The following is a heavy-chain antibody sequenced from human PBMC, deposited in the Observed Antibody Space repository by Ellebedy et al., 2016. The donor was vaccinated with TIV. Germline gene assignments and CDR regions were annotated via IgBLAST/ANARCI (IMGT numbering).Heavy chain of an antibody. CDR2: ISYSGPT. V-gene: IGHV4-59*01. CDR3: ARDSFRNNSWFYFDF. D-gene: IGHD1/OR15-1a*01. Sequence: MPSETLSLTCSVSDGAISGSYWSWIRQPPGKGLEWIGYISYSGPTDYNPSLNRRITISLDTSKSQFSLKLTSVTAADTAVYYCARDSFRNNSWFYFDFWGQGALVTVSS. CDR1: DGAISGSY. J-gene: IGHJ4*02.